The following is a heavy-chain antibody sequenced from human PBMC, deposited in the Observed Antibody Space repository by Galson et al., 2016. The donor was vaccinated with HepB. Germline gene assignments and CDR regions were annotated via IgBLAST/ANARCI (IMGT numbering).Heavy chain of an antibody. CDR2: ITGRGTTT. CDR3: AKQPREGANYDTFFDY. CDR1: GFTLRNYA. J-gene: IGHJ4*02. D-gene: IGHD3-9*01. V-gene: IGHV3-23*01. Sequence: SLRLSCAVSGFTLRNYAMTWVRQVPGKGLEWVSGITGRGTTTYYADSVKGRFTVSRDNSKNTLHLEMNSLRAEDTAIYFCAKQPREGANYDTFFDYWGQGTLVTVSS.